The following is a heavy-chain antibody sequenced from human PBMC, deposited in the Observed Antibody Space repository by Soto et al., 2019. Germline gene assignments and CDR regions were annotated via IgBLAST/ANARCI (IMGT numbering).Heavy chain of an antibody. J-gene: IGHJ5*02. CDR2: INHSGST. CDR3: ARVPDR. D-gene: IGHD2-2*01. V-gene: IGHV4-34*01. CDR1: GGSFSGYY. Sequence: PSETLSLICAVYGGSFSGYYWSWIRQPPGKGLEWIGEINHSGSTNYNPSLKSRVTISVDTSKNQFSLKLSSVTAADTAVYYCARVPDRWGQGTLVTVSS.